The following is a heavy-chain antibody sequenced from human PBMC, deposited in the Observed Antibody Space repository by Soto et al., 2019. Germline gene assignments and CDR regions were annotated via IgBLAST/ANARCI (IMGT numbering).Heavy chain of an antibody. CDR2: ISAYNGNT. V-gene: IGHV1-18*01. J-gene: IGHJ6*02. CDR1: GYTFTSYG. D-gene: IGHD3-16*02. CDR3: ARSGYVWGSYRHPAGMDV. Sequence: ASVKVSCKASGYTFTSYGISWVRQAPGQGLEWMGWISAYNGNTNYAQKLQGRVTMTTDTSTSTAYMELRSLRSDDTAVYYCARSGYVWGSYRHPAGMDVWGQGTTVTVSS.